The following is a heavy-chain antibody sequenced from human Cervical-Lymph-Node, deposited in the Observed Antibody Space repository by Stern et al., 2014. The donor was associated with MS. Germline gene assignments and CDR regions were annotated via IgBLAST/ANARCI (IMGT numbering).Heavy chain of an antibody. Sequence: QITLKESGPTLVKPTHTLTLSCTFSGFSLSTRGVGVGWIRQPPGKALEWLALIYWNDEKRYSPSLKSRLTIAKDTSKNQVVITMTNMDPLDTATYYCTLDLDYWGQGALVTVSS. J-gene: IGHJ4*02. CDR1: GFSLSTRGVG. CDR3: TLDLDY. CDR2: IYWNDEK. V-gene: IGHV2-5*01.